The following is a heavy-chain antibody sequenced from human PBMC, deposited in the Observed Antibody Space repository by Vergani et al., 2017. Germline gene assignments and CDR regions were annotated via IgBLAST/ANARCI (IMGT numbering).Heavy chain of an antibody. J-gene: IGHJ3*02. V-gene: IGHV6-1*01. CDR2: TYYRSKWYN. CDR1: GDSVPSNSAA. CDR3: ARVAAGDGDWRGAFDI. D-gene: IGHD2-21*02. Sequence: QLQLQQSGPGLVKPSQPLSLTCAISGDSVPSNSAAWNWIRQSPSRGLEWLGRTYYRSKWYNDYPVSVKSRITINPDTSKNQFSLQLNSVTPEDTAVYYCARVAAGDGDWRGAFDIWGQGTMVTVSS.